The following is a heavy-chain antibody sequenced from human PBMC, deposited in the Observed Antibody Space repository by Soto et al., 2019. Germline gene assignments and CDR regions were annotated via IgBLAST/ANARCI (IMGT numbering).Heavy chain of an antibody. D-gene: IGHD2-15*01. J-gene: IGHJ5*02. V-gene: IGHV1-46*01. CDR1: GYIFTTYH. CDR2: INPRGGST. Sequence: GASVKVSCKASGYIFTTYHMHWVRQAPGQGLEWMGIINPRGGSTSYAQKFQGRVTISVDTSKNQFSLKLSSVTAADTAVYYCASHLRIVSMYNWFDPWGQGTLVTVSS. CDR3: ASHLRIVSMYNWFDP.